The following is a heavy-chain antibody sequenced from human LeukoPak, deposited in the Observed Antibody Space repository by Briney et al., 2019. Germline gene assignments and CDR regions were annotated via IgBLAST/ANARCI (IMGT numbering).Heavy chain of an antibody. Sequence: SSETLSLTCTVSGGSISSGSYYWSWIRQPAGKGLEWIGHIYTSGSTNYNPSLKSRVTISVDKSKNQFSLKLSSVTAADTAVYYCARDRGRTYYYYYYMDVWGKGTTVTVSS. CDR1: GGSISSGSYY. V-gene: IGHV4-61*09. CDR3: ARDRGRTYYYYYYMDV. CDR2: IYTSGST. J-gene: IGHJ6*03.